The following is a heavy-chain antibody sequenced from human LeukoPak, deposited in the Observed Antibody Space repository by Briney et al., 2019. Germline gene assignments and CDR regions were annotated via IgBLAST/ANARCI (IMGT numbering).Heavy chain of an antibody. CDR1: GGTFSSYA. CDR2: IIPIFGTA. Sequence: AASVKVSCKASGGTFSSYAISWVRQAPGQGLEWMGGIIPIFGTANYAQKFQGRVTITADESTSTAYMELSSLRSEDTAVYYCARDRRHYYDSSGYPSDYWGQGTLVTVSS. J-gene: IGHJ4*02. D-gene: IGHD3-22*01. CDR3: ARDRRHYYDSSGYPSDY. V-gene: IGHV1-69*01.